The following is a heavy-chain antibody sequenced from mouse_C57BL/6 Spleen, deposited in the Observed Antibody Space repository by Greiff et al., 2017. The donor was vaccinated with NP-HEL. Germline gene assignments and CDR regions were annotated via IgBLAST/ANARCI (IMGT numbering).Heavy chain of an antibody. D-gene: IGHD2-4*01. J-gene: IGHJ2*01. V-gene: IGHV1-64*01. Sequence: QVQLQQPGAELVKPGASVKLSCKASGYTFTSYWMHWVKQRPGQGLEWIGMIHPNSGSTNYNEKFKSKATLTVDKSSSTAYMQLSSLTSEDSAVYYGEGMDDYDNFDYWGKGTTLTVSS. CDR2: IHPNSGST. CDR3: EGMDDYDNFDY. CDR1: GYTFTSYW.